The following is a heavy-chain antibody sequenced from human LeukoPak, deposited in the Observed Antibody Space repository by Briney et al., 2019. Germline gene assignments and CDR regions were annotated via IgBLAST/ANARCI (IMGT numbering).Heavy chain of an antibody. V-gene: IGHV4-34*01. CDR3: ARKLSRGSYYFDY. J-gene: IGHJ4*02. D-gene: IGHD1-26*01. CDR1: GGSFSGYY. Sequence: PSETLSLTCAVYGGSFSGYYWSWIRQPPGKGLEWIGEINHSGSTNYNPSLKSRVTISVDTSKNQFSLKLSSVTAADTAVYYCARKLSRGSYYFDYWGQGTLVTVSP. CDR2: INHSGST.